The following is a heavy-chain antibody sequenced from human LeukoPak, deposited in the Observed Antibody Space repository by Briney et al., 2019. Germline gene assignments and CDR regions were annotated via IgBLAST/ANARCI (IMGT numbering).Heavy chain of an antibody. J-gene: IGHJ6*03. CDR2: TGGGGTFI. Sequence: WVSLRLSCAASGFTFNTYSMNWLRQSPGKGREWVLHTGGGGTFIYYADSVKGRFTISSDNNKNSVYLRMNSLRAADTAVYYCARFLATWDYYYMDVWGRGTPVTVSS. V-gene: IGHV3-48*01. CDR1: GFTFNTYS. D-gene: IGHD3-3*01. CDR3: ARFLATWDYYYMDV.